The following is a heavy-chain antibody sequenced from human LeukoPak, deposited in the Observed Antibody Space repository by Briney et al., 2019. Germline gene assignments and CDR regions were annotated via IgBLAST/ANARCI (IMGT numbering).Heavy chain of an antibody. V-gene: IGHV4-59*01. CDR2: IYYSGST. CDR3: ARETHGSGSYYY. Sequence: SETLSLTCTVSGGSISSYYWSWIRQPPGKGLEWIGYIYYSGSTNYNPSLKSRVTISVDTSKNQFSLKLSSVTAADTAVYYCARETHGSGSYYYWGQGTLVTVSS. D-gene: IGHD3-10*01. J-gene: IGHJ4*02. CDR1: GGSISSYY.